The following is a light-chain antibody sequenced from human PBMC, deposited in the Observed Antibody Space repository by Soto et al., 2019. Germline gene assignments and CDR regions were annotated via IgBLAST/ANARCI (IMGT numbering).Light chain of an antibody. Sequence: EIVLTQSPGTLSLSPGERATLSCRASQSVSSSYLAWYQQKPGQAPRLLIYGASSRATGIPDRFSGSGSGTDFTFTISRLESEAFSEYYCQEDGSSHPFTFGPGTKVDIK. V-gene: IGKV3-20*01. CDR3: QEDGSSHPFT. CDR2: GAS. J-gene: IGKJ3*01. CDR1: QSVSSSY.